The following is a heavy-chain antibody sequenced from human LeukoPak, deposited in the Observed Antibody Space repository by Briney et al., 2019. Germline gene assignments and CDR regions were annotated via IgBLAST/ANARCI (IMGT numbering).Heavy chain of an antibody. J-gene: IGHJ4*02. V-gene: IGHV3-7*01. D-gene: IGHD3-10*01. Sequence: PGGSLRLSCVASGFTLCTSWMTWVRQAPGKGLEWGTNINRDGSQIDYLDSVKGRFTSSRDSANNALYLQMNSLRAEDTAIYYCARGGLSAGFGYWGQGTLVTVSS. CDR3: ARGGLSAGFGY. CDR1: GFTLCTSW. CDR2: INRDGSQI.